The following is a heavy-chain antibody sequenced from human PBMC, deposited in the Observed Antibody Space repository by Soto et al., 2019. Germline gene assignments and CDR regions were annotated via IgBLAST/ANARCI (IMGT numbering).Heavy chain of an antibody. V-gene: IGHV3-30*18. Sequence: GGSLRLSCAASGFTFSSYGMHWVRQAPGKGLEWVAVISYDGSNKYYADSVKGRFTIPRDNSKNTLYLQMNSLRAEDTAVYYCAKLYYYDSSGYSLYYYGMDVWGQGTTVTVSS. CDR3: AKLYYYDSSGYSLYYYGMDV. J-gene: IGHJ6*02. CDR1: GFTFSSYG. CDR2: ISYDGSNK. D-gene: IGHD3-22*01.